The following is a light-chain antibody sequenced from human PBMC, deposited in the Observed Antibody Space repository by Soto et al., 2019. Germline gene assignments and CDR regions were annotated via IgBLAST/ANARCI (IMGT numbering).Light chain of an antibody. CDR1: SSDVGGYNY. J-gene: IGLJ1*01. CDR3: SSYTISSIHFV. CDR2: EVS. Sequence: QSALTQPASVSGSPGQSITISCTGTSSDVGGYNYVSWYQQHPGKAPKLMIYEVSNRPSGVSNRFSGSKSGNTASLPISGIQAEDEADYYCSSYTISSIHFVFGTGTKVTVL. V-gene: IGLV2-14*01.